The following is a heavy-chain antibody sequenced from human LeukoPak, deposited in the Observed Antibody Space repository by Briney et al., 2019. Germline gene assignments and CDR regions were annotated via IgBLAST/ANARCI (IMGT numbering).Heavy chain of an antibody. CDR3: ARTSGESTAALRAPFDY. V-gene: IGHV3-21*01. Sequence: GGSLRLSCAVSGFTFSSYSMTWVRQAPGKGLEWVSSISSSSGYKYYADSVEGRFTISRDNAKNSLYLQMDSLRAGDAAVYYCARTSGESTAALRAPFDYWGQGTLATVSS. CDR2: ISSSSGYK. CDR1: GFTFSSYS. J-gene: IGHJ4*02. D-gene: IGHD6-6*01.